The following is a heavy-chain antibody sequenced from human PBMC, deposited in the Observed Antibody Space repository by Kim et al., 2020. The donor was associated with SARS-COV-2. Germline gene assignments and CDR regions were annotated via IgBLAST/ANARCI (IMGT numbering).Heavy chain of an antibody. D-gene: IGHD4-4*01. CDR3: AKVTTITAPFYDY. J-gene: IGHJ4*02. V-gene: IGHV3-23*01. Sequence: EDPVKGRFTNSRDNPKNALNLQMNSLRAEDTALYYCAKVTTITAPFYDYWGQGTLVTVSS.